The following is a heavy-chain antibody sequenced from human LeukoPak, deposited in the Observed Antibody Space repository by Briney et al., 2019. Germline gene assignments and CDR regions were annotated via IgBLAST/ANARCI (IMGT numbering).Heavy chain of an antibody. CDR1: GGSFSVYY. V-gene: IGHV4-34*01. D-gene: IGHD3-22*01. Sequence: SETLSLTCAVYGGSFSVYYWSWIRQPPGKGLEWIGEINHSGSTNYNPSLKSRVTISVDTSKNQFSLKLSSVTAADTAVYYCARGRRLIVVGHYYYYMDVWGKGTTVTVSS. CDR2: INHSGST. J-gene: IGHJ6*03. CDR3: ARGRRLIVVGHYYYYMDV.